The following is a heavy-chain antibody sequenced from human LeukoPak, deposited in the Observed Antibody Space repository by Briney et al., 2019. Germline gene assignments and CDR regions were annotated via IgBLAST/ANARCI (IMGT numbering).Heavy chain of an antibody. CDR3: AKEQKNWGSFDY. Sequence: GGSLRLSCAASGFTFSSYTMSWVRQAPGKGLEWVSGISGSGGRTDYADSVQGRFTISRDNSKNTLYLQMSTLRAEDTAVYYCAKEQKNWGSFDYWGQGTLVTVSS. D-gene: IGHD7-27*01. V-gene: IGHV3-23*01. J-gene: IGHJ4*02. CDR2: ISGSGGRT. CDR1: GFTFSSYT.